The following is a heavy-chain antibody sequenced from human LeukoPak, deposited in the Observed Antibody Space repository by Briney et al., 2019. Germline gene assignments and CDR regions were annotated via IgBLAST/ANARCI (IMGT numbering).Heavy chain of an antibody. Sequence: SETLSLTCTVSGYSISSGYYWGWIRQPPGKGLEWIGSIYHSGSTNYNPSLKSRVTMSVDTSKNQFSLKLSSVTAADTAVYYCAREKAAAGSGLFDYWGQGTLVTVSS. V-gene: IGHV4-38-2*02. D-gene: IGHD6-13*01. J-gene: IGHJ4*02. CDR2: IYHSGST. CDR1: GYSISSGYY. CDR3: AREKAAAGSGLFDY.